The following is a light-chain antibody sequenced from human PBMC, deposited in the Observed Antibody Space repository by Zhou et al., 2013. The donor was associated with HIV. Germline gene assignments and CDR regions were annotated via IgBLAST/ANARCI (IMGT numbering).Light chain of an antibody. CDR1: QSISNY. V-gene: IGKV3-11*01. CDR2: DAS. CDR3: QKCDSAPRT. J-gene: IGKJ1*01. Sequence: EIVLTQSPATLSLSPGERATLSCRASQSISNYLAWYQQRPGQAPRLVIFDASKRATAIPARFSGSGSGTDFTLTISSLEPEDVATYFCQKCDSAPRTFGPGTKVEIK.